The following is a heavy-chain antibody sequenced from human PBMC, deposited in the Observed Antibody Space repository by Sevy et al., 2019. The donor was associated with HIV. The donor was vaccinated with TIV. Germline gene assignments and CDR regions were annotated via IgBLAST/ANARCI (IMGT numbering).Heavy chain of an antibody. V-gene: IGHV3-53*01. Sequence: SLRLSCAVSGFPVSSSYMNWVRQAPGKGLEWVSVFYTGSKTDYADSVKGRFTMSRDNSKNTLYLQMNGLRAEDTAVYYCARDKNAYYYGLDVWGQGTTVTVSS. CDR2: FYTGSKT. J-gene: IGHJ6*02. CDR1: GFPVSSSY. CDR3: ARDKNAYYYGLDV.